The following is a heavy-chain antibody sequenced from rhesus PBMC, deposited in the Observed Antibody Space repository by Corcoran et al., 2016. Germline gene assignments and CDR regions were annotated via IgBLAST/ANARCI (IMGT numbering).Heavy chain of an antibody. J-gene: IGHJ4*01. Sequence: VQLQESGPGLVKPSETLSLTCAVSGCSISVGYNWNWIRQPPGKGLEWGGTMDGDSPTPYHNPSIKGRLTISKDASKHRFLLKLSSVTAADTVVYYCARASRGLAAALEYWGQGVLVTVSS. CDR1: GCSISVGYN. D-gene: IGHD6-25*01. V-gene: IGHV4S9*01. CDR3: ARASRGLAAALEY. CDR2: MDGDSPTP.